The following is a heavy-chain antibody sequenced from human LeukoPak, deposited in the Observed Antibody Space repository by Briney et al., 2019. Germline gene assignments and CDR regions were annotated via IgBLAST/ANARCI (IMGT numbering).Heavy chain of an antibody. V-gene: IGHV3-21*01. CDR1: GFTFSIYS. CDR3: ASPGYCSSTSCYALDY. Sequence: GGSLRLSCAACGFTFSIYSMMGVRQAPGKGREGFTSISSSSSYIYYADSVKGRFTISRDNAKNSLYLQMNSLRAEDTAVYYCASPGYCSSTSCYALDYWGQGTLVTVSS. J-gene: IGHJ4*02. CDR2: ISSSSSYI. D-gene: IGHD2-2*01.